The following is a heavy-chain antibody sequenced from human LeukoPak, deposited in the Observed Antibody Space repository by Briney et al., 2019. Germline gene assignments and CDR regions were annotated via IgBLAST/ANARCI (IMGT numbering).Heavy chain of an antibody. CDR1: GGSISSSSYY. CDR3: ARGLRGKRRYSGYDPNYYYYYMDV. Sequence: ETLSLTCTVSGGSISSSSYYWGWIRQPPGKGLEWIGGIYYSGSTYYNPSLKSRVTISVDTSKNQFSLKLSSVTAADTAVYYCARGLRGKRRYSGYDPNYYYYYMDVWGKGTTVTVSS. CDR2: IYYSGST. J-gene: IGHJ6*03. D-gene: IGHD5-12*01. V-gene: IGHV4-39*07.